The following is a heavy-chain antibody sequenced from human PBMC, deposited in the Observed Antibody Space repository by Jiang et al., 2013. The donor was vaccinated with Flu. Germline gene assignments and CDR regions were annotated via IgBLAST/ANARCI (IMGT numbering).Heavy chain of an antibody. CDR1: GFTFSSYA. Sequence: QLLESGGGVVQPGRSLRLSCAASGFTFSSYAMHWVRQAPGKGLEWVAVISYDGSNKYYADSVKGRFTISRDNSKNTLYLQMNSLRAEDTAVYYCARGSLLYYYDSSGYYSSLDYWGQGTLVTVSS. V-gene: IGHV3-30-3*01. D-gene: IGHD3-22*01. J-gene: IGHJ4*02. CDR2: ISYDGSNK. CDR3: ARGSLLYYYDSSGYYSSLDY.